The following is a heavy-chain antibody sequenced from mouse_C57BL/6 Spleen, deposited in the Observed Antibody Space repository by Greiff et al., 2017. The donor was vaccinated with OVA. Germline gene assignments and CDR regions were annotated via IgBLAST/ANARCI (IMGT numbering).Heavy chain of an antibody. D-gene: IGHD2-4*01. V-gene: IGHV1-52*01. CDR2: IDPSDSET. CDR3: ATNYDYDSAWFAY. CDR1: GYTFTSYW. Sequence: QVQLQQPGAELVRPGSSVKLSCKASGYTFTSYWMHWVKQRPIQGLEWIGNIDPSDSETHYNQKFKDKATLTVDKSSSTAYMQLSSLTSEDSAVYYCATNYDYDSAWFAYWGQGTLVTVSA. J-gene: IGHJ3*01.